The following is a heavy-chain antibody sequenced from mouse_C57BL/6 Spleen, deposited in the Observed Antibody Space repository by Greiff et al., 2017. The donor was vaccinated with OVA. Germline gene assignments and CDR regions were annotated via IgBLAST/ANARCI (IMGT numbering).Heavy chain of an antibody. CDR3: ARDDYDGYFDY. D-gene: IGHD2-4*01. CDR2: INYDGSST. J-gene: IGHJ2*01. CDR1: GFTFSDYY. Sequence: EVQVVESEGGLVQPGSSMKLSCTASGFTFSDYYMAWVRQVPEKGLEWVANINYDGSSTYYLDSLKSRFIISRDNAKNILYLQMSSLKSEDTATYYCARDDYDGYFDYWGQGTTLTVSS. V-gene: IGHV5-16*01.